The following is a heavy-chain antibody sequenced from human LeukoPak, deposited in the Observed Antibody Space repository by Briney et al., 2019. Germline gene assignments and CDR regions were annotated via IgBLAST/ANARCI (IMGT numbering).Heavy chain of an antibody. V-gene: IGHV3-23*01. CDR2: LSGSGITT. Sequence: PGGSLRLSCAAAGFTFSNSAMSCVRQAPGKGLELVSTLSGSGITTYYADSVKGQFTISRDNSKNTLYLQMNSLRAEDTAVYYCAKGIYSSGWSYFDYWGHGTLVTVSS. J-gene: IGHJ4*01. D-gene: IGHD6-19*01. CDR1: GFTFSNSA. CDR3: AKGIYSSGWSYFDY.